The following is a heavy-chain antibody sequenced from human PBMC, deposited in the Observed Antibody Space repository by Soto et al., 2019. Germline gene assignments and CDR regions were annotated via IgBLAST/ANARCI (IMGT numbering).Heavy chain of an antibody. CDR2: IYYSGST. Sequence: SETLSLTCTVSGGSISSGDYYWCWIRQPPGKGLEWIGYIYYSGSTYYNPSLKRRVTISVDTSKNQFSLKLSSVTAADTAVYYCAKGAVCWCYRRPKYAAFDFWGQGTMVTVSS. D-gene: IGHD3-16*01. CDR1: GGSISSGDYY. V-gene: IGHV4-30-4*01. CDR3: AKGAVCWCYRRPKYAAFDF. J-gene: IGHJ3*01.